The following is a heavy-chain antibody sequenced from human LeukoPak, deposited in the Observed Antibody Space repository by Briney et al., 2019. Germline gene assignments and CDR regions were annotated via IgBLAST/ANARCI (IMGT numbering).Heavy chain of an antibody. D-gene: IGHD6-13*01. V-gene: IGHV1-69*04. CDR2: IIPILGIA. CDR3: ARGGSSSSPFFDY. J-gene: IGHJ4*02. CDR1: GGTFSSYA. Sequence: EASVKVSCKASGGTFSSYAISWVRQAPGQGLEWMGRIIPILGIANYAQKFQGRVTITADKSTSTAYMELSSLRSEDTAVYYCARGGSSSSPFFDYWGQGTLVTVSS.